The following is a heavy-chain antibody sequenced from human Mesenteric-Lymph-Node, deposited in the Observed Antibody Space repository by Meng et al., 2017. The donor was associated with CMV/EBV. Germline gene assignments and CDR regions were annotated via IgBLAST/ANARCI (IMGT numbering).Heavy chain of an antibody. D-gene: IGHD3-22*01. CDR3: AHSTYYDRSGYSNYFDY. CDR1: FSLSTSGVG. Sequence: FSLSTSGVGVGWIRQPPGKALEWLALIYWDDDKCYSPSLKSRLTITKDTSKNQVVLTMTNMDPVDTATYYCAHSTYYDRSGYSNYFDYWGQGTLVTVSS. CDR2: IYWDDDK. J-gene: IGHJ4*02. V-gene: IGHV2-5*02.